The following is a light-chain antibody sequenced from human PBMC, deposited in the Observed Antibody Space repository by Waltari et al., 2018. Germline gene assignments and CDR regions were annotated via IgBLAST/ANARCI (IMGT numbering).Light chain of an antibody. CDR1: NIGSKS. CDR2: YDS. J-gene: IGLJ2*01. CDR3: LVWHSTSDHHGV. Sequence: SYVVTQSPSVSVAPGETARITCGGDNIGSKSVHWYQQRPGQAPVLVISYDSDRPSCIPGRFSGSTSGKTATLTISWVEAEDEADYYCLVWHSTSDHHGVFGGGTKLTVL. V-gene: IGLV3-21*04.